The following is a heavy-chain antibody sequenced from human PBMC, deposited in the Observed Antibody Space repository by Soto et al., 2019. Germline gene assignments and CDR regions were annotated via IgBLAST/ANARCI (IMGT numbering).Heavy chain of an antibody. Sequence: QVRLQESGPGLVKPSETLSLTCTVSGGSISSYYWSWIRQPPGKGLEWIGYIYYSGSTNYNPSLKRRVTISVDTSKNQFSLKLSSVTAADTAVYYCARALILTGYYIHDAFDIWGQGTMVTVSS. J-gene: IGHJ3*02. CDR3: ARALILTGYYIHDAFDI. D-gene: IGHD3-9*01. CDR1: GGSISSYY. V-gene: IGHV4-59*01. CDR2: IYYSGST.